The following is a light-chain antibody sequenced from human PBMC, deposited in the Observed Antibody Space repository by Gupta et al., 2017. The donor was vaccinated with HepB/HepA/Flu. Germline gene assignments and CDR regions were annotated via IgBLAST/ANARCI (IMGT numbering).Light chain of an antibody. V-gene: IGKV3-15*01. CDR1: QSVSRD. CDR2: GAS. J-gene: IGKJ1*01. Sequence: EIVLTQSPATLSVSPGERATLSCRASQSVSRDLDWYQQKPGQAPRLLIYGASTRATGIPARFSGSGSGTEFTLTISSLQSEDFAVYYCQQDNNWPPTFGQGTKVEIK. CDR3: QQDNNWPPT.